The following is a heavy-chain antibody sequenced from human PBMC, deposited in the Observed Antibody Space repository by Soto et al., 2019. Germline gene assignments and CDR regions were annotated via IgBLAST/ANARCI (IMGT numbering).Heavy chain of an antibody. J-gene: IGHJ4*02. V-gene: IGHV3-23*04. CDR1: GFTFDDYA. Sequence: EVQLVESGGGLVQPGRSLRLSCAASGFTFDDYAMHWVRQAPGKGLEWVSAISGSGGSTYYADSVKGRFTISRDNSKNTLYLQMNSLRAEDTAVYYCAKVLTQRGYCSGGSCWDYWGQGTLVTVSS. CDR2: ISGSGGST. CDR3: AKVLTQRGYCSGGSCWDY. D-gene: IGHD2-15*01.